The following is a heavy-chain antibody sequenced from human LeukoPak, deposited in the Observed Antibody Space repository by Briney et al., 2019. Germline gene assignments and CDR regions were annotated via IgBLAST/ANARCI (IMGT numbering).Heavy chain of an antibody. CDR2: ISSSSRYI. Sequence: GGSLRTSCAASGFTFSSYSMNCVRQAPGKGLEWVSSISSSSRYISSADSVKGRFTISRDNAKNSLYLQMNSLRAEDTAVYYCARSSHNPDAFDIWGQGTMVTVSS. CDR3: ARSSHNPDAFDI. CDR1: GFTFSSYS. J-gene: IGHJ3*02. D-gene: IGHD1-1*01. V-gene: IGHV3-21*01.